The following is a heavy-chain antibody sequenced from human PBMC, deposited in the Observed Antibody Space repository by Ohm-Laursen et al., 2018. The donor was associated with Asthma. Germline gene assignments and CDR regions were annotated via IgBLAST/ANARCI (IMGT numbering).Heavy chain of an antibody. CDR1: GFTFSSYS. CDR2: ISSSSSYI. V-gene: IGHV3-21*01. CDR3: ARLYSNYDFIAGEQYYFDY. J-gene: IGHJ4*02. Sequence: SLRLSCAASGFTFSSYSMNWVRQAPGKGLEWVSSISSSSSYIYYADSVKGRFTISRDNSKNTLYLQMNSLRAEDTAVYYCARLYSNYDFIAGEQYYFDYWGQGTLVTVSS. D-gene: IGHD4-11*01.